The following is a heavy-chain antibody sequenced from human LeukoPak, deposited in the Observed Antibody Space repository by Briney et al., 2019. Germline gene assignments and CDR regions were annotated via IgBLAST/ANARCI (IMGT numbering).Heavy chain of an antibody. V-gene: IGHV4-39*07. Sequence: SETLSLTCTVSGGSMSSSSYYWGWIRQPPGKGLEWIGSIYYSGSTNYNPSLKSRVTISVDTSKNQFSLKLSSVTAADTAVYYCARERAAAGYSDYWGQGTLVTVSS. J-gene: IGHJ4*02. D-gene: IGHD6-13*01. CDR1: GGSMSSSSYY. CDR3: ARERAAAGYSDY. CDR2: IYYSGST.